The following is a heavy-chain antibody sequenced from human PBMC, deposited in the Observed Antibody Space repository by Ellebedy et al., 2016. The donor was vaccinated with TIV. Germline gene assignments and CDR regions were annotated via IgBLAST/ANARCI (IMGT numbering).Heavy chain of an antibody. CDR1: DDAFGSSRLS. CDR3: ARIVRHFASSGHYSYHFDS. CDR2: IYFIGST. V-gene: IGHV4-39*07. D-gene: IGHD3-22*01. J-gene: IGHJ4*02. Sequence: SETLSLTCTVSDDAFGSSRLSWGWIRQPPGKGLEWIGNIYFIGSTYYNPSLKGRVTISIDGPQNQFSLHLTSVTAADTAIFYCARIVRHFASSGHYSYHFDSWGQGTLVTVSS.